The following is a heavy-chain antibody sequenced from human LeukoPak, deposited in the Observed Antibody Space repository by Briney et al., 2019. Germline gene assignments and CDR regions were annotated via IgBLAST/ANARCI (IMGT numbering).Heavy chain of an antibody. CDR3: AREDSYDSSGYYYSGYNRWGFEY. V-gene: IGHV1-2*02. J-gene: IGHJ4*02. CDR1: GYTFTGYY. Sequence: ASVKVSCKASGYTFTGYYMHWVRQAPGQGLEWMGWINPNSGGTNYAQKFQGRVTMTRDTSISTAYMELSWLKSDDTAVYYCAREDSYDSSGYYYSGYNRWGFEYWGQGTLITVSS. D-gene: IGHD3-22*01. CDR2: INPNSGGT.